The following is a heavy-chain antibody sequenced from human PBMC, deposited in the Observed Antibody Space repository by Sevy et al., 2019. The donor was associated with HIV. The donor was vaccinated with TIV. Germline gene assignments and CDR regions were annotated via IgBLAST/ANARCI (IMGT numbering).Heavy chain of an antibody. Sequence: GGSLRLSCAASGFTFSSYAMSWVRQAPGKGLEWVSAINGSGGSTYYADSVKGRFTISRDNSKNTLYLQMNSLRAEDTAVYYCAKDRNGIAAAGNPFDYWGQGTLVTVSS. CDR3: AKDRNGIAAAGNPFDY. V-gene: IGHV3-23*01. J-gene: IGHJ4*02. CDR2: INGSGGST. D-gene: IGHD6-13*01. CDR1: GFTFSSYA.